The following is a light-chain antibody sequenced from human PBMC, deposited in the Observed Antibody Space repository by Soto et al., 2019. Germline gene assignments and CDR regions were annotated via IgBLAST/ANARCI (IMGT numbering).Light chain of an antibody. V-gene: IGKV1-9*01. CDR3: QQLNSFPIP. CDR2: GAS. CDR1: QGIANF. J-gene: IGKJ3*01. Sequence: IQLTQSPSSLSASVGDRVAIYCRASQGIANFLAWYQQKPGKAPKLLIYGASTLQSGVPSRFSGSGSGTDFTLTISSLQPEDFATYYCQQLNSFPIPFGPGTKVDIK.